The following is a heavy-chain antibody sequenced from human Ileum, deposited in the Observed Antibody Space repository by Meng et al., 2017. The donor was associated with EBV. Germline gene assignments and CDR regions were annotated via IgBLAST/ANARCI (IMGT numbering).Heavy chain of an antibody. Sequence: QEPLQQWGAGLLKPSETLSLTCGVYGGSFNGYYWTWIRQPPGKGLEWIGEINHSGSTNYNPSLKSRVIISVDTSKNQFSLNLSSVTAADTAVYYCARGVYGPTTRGREYFIHWGRGTLVTVS. J-gene: IGHJ1*01. V-gene: IGHV4-34*01. CDR1: GGSFNGYY. D-gene: IGHD2-8*01. CDR3: ARGVYGPTTRGREYFIH. CDR2: INHSGST.